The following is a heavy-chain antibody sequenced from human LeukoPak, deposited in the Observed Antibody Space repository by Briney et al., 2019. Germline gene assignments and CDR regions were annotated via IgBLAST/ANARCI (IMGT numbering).Heavy chain of an antibody. CDR1: GGSISSSSYY. Sequence: PSETLSLTCTVSGGSISSSSYYWGWIRQPPGKGLEWIGSIYYSGSTYYNPSLKSRVTISVDTSKNQFSLKLSSVTAADTAVYYCARRVQDYYYYYGMDVWGQGTTVTVSS. V-gene: IGHV4-39*01. CDR2: IYYSGST. J-gene: IGHJ6*02. CDR3: ARRVQDYYYYYGMDV. D-gene: IGHD3-10*01.